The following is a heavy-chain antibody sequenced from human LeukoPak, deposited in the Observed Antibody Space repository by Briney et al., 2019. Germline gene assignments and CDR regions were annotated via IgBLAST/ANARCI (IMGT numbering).Heavy chain of an antibody. V-gene: IGHV3-48*01. J-gene: IGHJ3*02. D-gene: IGHD1-26*01. CDR1: GLTFSSYS. CDR3: ARGLVLGASDI. Sequence: GGSLRLTCAASGLTFSSYSMNWVRQAPGKGLEWISYISSTYTIDYTDSVKGRFTISRDNAKNSLYLQMNSLRADDTAVYYCARGLVLGASDIWGQGTMVTVSS. CDR2: ISSTYTI.